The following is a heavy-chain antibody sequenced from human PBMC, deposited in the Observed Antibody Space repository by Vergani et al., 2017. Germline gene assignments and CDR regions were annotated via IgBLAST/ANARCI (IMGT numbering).Heavy chain of an antibody. J-gene: IGHJ4*02. V-gene: IGHV3-49*03. D-gene: IGHD3-3*01. Sequence: EVQLVESGGGLVQPGRSLRLSCTASGFTFGDYAMSWFRQAPGKGLEWVGFIRSKAYGGTTEYAASVKGRFTISRDDSKSIAYLQMNSLKTEDTAAYYCTLYDFWSAKVIDYWGQGTLVTVSS. CDR1: GFTFGDYA. CDR2: IRSKAYGGTT. CDR3: TLYDFWSAKVIDY.